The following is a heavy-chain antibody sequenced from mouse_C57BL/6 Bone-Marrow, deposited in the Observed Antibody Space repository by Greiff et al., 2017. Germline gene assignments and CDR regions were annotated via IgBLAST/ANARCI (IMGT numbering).Heavy chain of an antibody. CDR1: GFTFHPYA. Sequence: EVQRVESGGGLVQPKGSLKLPCAASGFTFHPYAMHWVRQAPGKGVEWVARIRSKSSNYATYYADSVKDRFTISRDDSQSMLYLQMNNLKTEDTAMYYCVRDKGDYVDYAMDCWGQGTSVTVSS. J-gene: IGHJ4*01. CDR3: VRDKGDYVDYAMDC. D-gene: IGHD2-13*01. CDR2: IRSKSSNYAT. V-gene: IGHV10-3*01.